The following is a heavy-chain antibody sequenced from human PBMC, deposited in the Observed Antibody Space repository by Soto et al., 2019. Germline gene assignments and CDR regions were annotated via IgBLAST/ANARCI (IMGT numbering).Heavy chain of an antibody. CDR3: ARDGCGGDCYFSYFDY. CDR2: ISYDGSNK. J-gene: IGHJ4*02. CDR1: GFTFSRYA. Sequence: QVQLVESGGGVVQPGRSLRLSCAASGFTFSRYAMHWVRQAPGKGLEWVAVISYDGSNKYYADSVKGRFTISRDNSKNTLYLQMNSLRAEDTAVYYCARDGCGGDCYFSYFDYWGQGTLVTVSS. V-gene: IGHV3-30-3*01. D-gene: IGHD2-21*02.